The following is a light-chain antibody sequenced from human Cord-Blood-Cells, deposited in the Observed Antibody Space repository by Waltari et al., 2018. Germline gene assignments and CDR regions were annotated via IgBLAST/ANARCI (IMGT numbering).Light chain of an antibody. V-gene: IGLV1-44*01. Sequence: QSVLTQPPSASGTPGQRVTISCSGSSSNIGSNTVNWYQKLPGTAPKLLIYSNNQRPSGVPDRISGSKSGTSASLAISGLQSEDEADYYCAAWDDSLNGPVFGGGTKLTVL. J-gene: IGLJ3*02. CDR1: SSNIGSNT. CDR3: AAWDDSLNGPV. CDR2: SNN.